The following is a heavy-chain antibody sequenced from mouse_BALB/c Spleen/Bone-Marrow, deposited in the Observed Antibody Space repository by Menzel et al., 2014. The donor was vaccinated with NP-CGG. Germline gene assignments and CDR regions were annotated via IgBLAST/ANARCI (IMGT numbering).Heavy chain of an antibody. J-gene: IGHJ4*01. Sequence: VQLQQSGAELARPGASVKMSCQASGYTFTRYTMHWEKQRPGQGLEWIGYINPSSAYTNYNQKFKDKATLTADKSSSAAYMQLSSLTSEYAAVYYSTRRYYAMDYWGQGTSVTVSS. V-gene: IGHV1-4*01. CDR3: TRRYYAMDY. CDR2: INPSSAYT. CDR1: GYTFTRYT.